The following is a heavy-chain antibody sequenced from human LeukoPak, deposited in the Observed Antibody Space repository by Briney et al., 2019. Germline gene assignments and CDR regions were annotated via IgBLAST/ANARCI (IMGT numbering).Heavy chain of an antibody. CDR3: AKDEVSGHMVGGATIDY. Sequence: GGSLRLSCAASGFTFRSDGMHRGPEAPGKGLEWVAVISYDGSNKYYADSVKGRFTISGDNSKNTLYLQMNSLRAEDTAVYYCAKDEVSGHMVGGATIDYWGQGTLVTVSS. J-gene: IGHJ4*02. V-gene: IGHV3-30*18. CDR2: ISYDGSNK. D-gene: IGHD3-10*01. CDR1: GFTFRSDG.